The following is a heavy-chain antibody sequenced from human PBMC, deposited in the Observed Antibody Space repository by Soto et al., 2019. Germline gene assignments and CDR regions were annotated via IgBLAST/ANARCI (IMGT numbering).Heavy chain of an antibody. V-gene: IGHV5-10-1*01. CDR3: AGPRAGFGELDPYYYGMDV. CDR2: IDPSDSYT. Sequence: PGESPKISCKGSGYSFTSYWISWVRQMHGKGLEWMGRIDPSDSYTNYSPSFQGHVTISADKSISTAYLQWSSLKASDTAMYYCAGPRAGFGELDPYYYGMDVWGQGTTVTVSS. D-gene: IGHD3-10*01. J-gene: IGHJ6*02. CDR1: GYSFTSYW.